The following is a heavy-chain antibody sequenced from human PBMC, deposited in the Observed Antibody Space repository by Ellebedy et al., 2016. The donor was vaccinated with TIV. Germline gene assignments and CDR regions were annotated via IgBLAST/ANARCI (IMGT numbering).Heavy chain of an antibody. CDR3: IFKGMSARLY. D-gene: IGHD6-6*01. CDR1: GFTFNIYA. Sequence: GESLKISCSASGFTFNIYAMRWVRQAPGKGLEWVSGISISCDSTYYADSVKGRFTVSRDNSKNTVFLQVNSLTAEDTAVYYCIFKGMSARLYWGQGTLVTASS. V-gene: IGHV3-23*01. J-gene: IGHJ1*01. CDR2: ISISCDST.